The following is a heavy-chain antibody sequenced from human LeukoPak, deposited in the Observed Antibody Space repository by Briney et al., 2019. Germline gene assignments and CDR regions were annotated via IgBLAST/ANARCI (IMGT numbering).Heavy chain of an antibody. CDR2: ISYDGSNK. D-gene: IGHD3-9*01. J-gene: IGHJ4*02. CDR1: GFTFSSYA. CDR3: AKVMRHFDWPPSPFDY. V-gene: IGHV3-30-3*01. Sequence: PGGSLRLSCAASGFTFSSYAMHWVRQAPGKGLEWVAVISYDGSNKYYADSVKGRFTISRDNAKNTLYLQMNSLRAEDTAVYYCAKVMRHFDWPPSPFDYWGQGTLVTVSS.